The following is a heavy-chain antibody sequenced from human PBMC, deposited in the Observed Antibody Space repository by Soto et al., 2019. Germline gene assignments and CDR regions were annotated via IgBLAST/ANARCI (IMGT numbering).Heavy chain of an antibody. D-gene: IGHD6-13*01. CDR1: GYTVTRNL. CDR2: IFPLDSDT. J-gene: IGHJ6*02. V-gene: IGHV5-51*01. Sequence: GESLKISCKGSGYTVTRNLIGWVRQMPGKGLEWMGIIFPLDSDTRYSPSSQGQVTISVDKSISTTYLQWSSLKASDTAIYYCARRIAAASGYYYYAFDVWGQGTAVTVSS. CDR3: ARRIAAASGYYYYAFDV.